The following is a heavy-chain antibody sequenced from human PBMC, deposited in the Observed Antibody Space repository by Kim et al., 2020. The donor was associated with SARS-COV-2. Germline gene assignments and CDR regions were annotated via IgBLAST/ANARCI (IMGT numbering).Heavy chain of an antibody. J-gene: IGHJ6*02. CDR2: INHSGST. Sequence: SETLSLTCAVYGGSFSGYYWSWIRQPPGKGLEWIGEINHSGSTNYNPSLKSRVTISVDTSKNQFSLKLSSVTAADTAVYYCASGYSSWYHMDVWGQGTTVTVSS. CDR1: GGSFSGYY. V-gene: IGHV4-34*01. CDR3: ASGYSSWYHMDV. D-gene: IGHD6-13*01.